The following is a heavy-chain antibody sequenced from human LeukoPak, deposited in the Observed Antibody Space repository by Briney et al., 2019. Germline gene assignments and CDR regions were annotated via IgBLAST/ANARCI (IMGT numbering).Heavy chain of an antibody. V-gene: IGHV4-34*01. CDR3: ARGGVVATIVHYFDY. CDR2: INHSGST. Sequence: SETLSLTCAVYGGSFSGYYWSWIRQPPGKGLEWIGEINHSGSTNYNPSLKSRVTISVDTSKNQFSLKLSSVTAADTAVYYCARGGVVATIVHYFDYWGQGTLVTVSS. D-gene: IGHD5-12*01. J-gene: IGHJ4*02. CDR1: GGSFSGYY.